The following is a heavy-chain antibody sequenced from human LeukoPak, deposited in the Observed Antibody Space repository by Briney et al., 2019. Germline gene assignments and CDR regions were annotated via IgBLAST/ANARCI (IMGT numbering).Heavy chain of an antibody. J-gene: IGHJ6*03. Sequence: TSETLSLTCTVSGGFINSYYWSWIRQPAGKGLEWIGRVYTSGITNYNPSLKSRITMSVDTSKNQFSLQLPSVTAADTAVYYCARHNGFDRGYYYYMDVWGKGTTVTVSS. CDR2: VYTSGIT. D-gene: IGHD3-9*01. CDR1: GGFINSYY. CDR3: ARHNGFDRGYYYYMDV. V-gene: IGHV4-4*07.